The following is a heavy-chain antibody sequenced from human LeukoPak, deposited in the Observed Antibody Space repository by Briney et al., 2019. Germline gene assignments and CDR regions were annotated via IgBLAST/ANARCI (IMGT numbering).Heavy chain of an antibody. CDR3: ARGRRYYYDSSGYYF. CDR1: GGSISSYY. J-gene: IGHJ4*02. V-gene: IGHV4-34*01. Sequence: SETLSLTCTVSGGSISSYYWSWIRQPPGKGLEWIGEINHSGSTNYNPSLKSRVTISVDTSKNQFSLKLSSVTAADTAVYYCARGRRYYYDSSGYYFWGQGTLVTVSS. CDR2: INHSGST. D-gene: IGHD3-22*01.